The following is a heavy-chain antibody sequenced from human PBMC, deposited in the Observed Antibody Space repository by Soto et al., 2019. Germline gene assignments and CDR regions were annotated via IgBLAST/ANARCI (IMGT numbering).Heavy chain of an antibody. CDR1: GGTFSSYS. Sequence: QVQLVQSGPEVKEPGSSVKVSCKTSGGTFSSYSLNWVRQAPGQGLEWMGVITPLYGTKNYAQRFRGRVTFAADESTSTVFMELTRATSDDTAVYFCARGGTLKPFDRWGQGTLVTVSS. D-gene: IGHD3-16*01. V-gene: IGHV1-69*12. CDR3: ARGGTLKPFDR. J-gene: IGHJ5*02. CDR2: ITPLYGTK.